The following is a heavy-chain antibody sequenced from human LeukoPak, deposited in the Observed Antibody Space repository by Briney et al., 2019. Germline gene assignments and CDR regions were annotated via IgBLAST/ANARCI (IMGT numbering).Heavy chain of an antibody. V-gene: IGHV3-11*01. J-gene: IGHJ4*02. D-gene: IGHD5-18*01. CDR2: ISSSGSTI. Sequence: PGGSLRLSCAASGFTFSDYYMSWIRQAPGKGLEWVSYISSSGSTIYYADSVKGRFTISRDNAKNSLYLRMNSLRAEDTAVYYCARDLDTAMVGFDYWGQGTLVTVSS. CDR3: ARDLDTAMVGFDY. CDR1: GFTFSDYY.